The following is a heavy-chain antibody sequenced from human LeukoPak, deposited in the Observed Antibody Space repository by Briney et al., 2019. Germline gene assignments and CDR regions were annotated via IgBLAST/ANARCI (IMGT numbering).Heavy chain of an antibody. V-gene: IGHV4-59*01. J-gene: IGHJ5*02. CDR1: GGSITTYY. CDR2: IFYSGST. Sequence: SETLSLTCTVYGGSITTYYWSWIRQPPGKGLEWIGYIFYSGSTAYNPSLKSRVTMSVDTSENQFSLKLSSVTAADTAVYYCARDRYYDSTGYNYFDPWGQGALVTVSS. CDR3: ARDRYYDSTGYNYFDP. D-gene: IGHD3-22*01.